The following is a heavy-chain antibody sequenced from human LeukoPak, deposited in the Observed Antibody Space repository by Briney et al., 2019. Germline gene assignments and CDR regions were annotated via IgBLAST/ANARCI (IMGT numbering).Heavy chain of an antibody. J-gene: IGHJ6*04. CDR1: GFTFSDYY. CDR3: AELGIPMIGGV. D-gene: IGHD3-10*02. V-gene: IGHV3-11*04. Sequence: GGSLRLSCAASGFTFSDYYMSWVRQAPGKGLEWVSYISSSGSTIYYADAVKGRFTISRDNAKNSLYLQMNSLIAEDTAVYYCAELGIPMIGGVWGKGTTVTISS. CDR2: ISSSGSTI.